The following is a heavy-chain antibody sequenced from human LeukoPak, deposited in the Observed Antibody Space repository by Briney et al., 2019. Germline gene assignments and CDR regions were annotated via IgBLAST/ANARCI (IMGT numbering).Heavy chain of an antibody. V-gene: IGHV3-23*01. J-gene: IGHJ5*02. CDR1: GFTFSNAW. D-gene: IGHD1-26*01. CDR3: AKSGGGSSNWFDP. Sequence: GGSLRLSCAASGFTFSNAWMSWVRQAPGKGLEWVSAISGSGGSTYYADSVKGRFTISRDNSKNTLYLQMNSLRAEDTAVYYCAKSGGGSSNWFDPWGQGTLVTVSS. CDR2: ISGSGGST.